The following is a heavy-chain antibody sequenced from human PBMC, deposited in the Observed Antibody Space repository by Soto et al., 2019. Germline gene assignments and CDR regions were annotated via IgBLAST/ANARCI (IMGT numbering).Heavy chain of an antibody. CDR1: GGSVSSYY. CDR3: ARHSNRNYGLYYLDF. D-gene: IGHD4-4*01. J-gene: IGHJ4*02. CDR2: IYYRGST. Sequence: QVQLQESGPGLVKPSETMSLTCTVSGGSVSSYYWGWIRLPPGQGLEWIGYIYYRGSTKYNPSLKSPVTMSVDTSNNRFSLRVSPVTAADTAVYYCARHSNRNYGLYYLDFWGLGALVTVSA. V-gene: IGHV4-59*08.